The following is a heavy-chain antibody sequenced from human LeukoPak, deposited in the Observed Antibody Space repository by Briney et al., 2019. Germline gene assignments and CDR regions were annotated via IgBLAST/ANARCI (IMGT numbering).Heavy chain of an antibody. CDR2: IKEDGSKG. CDR1: GFTFSTYW. CDR3: AKDAPGYGAYDD. V-gene: IGHV3-7*01. D-gene: IGHD5-12*01. Sequence: PPGGSLRLSCAASGFTFSTYWMSWVRQAPGKGLEWVANIKEDGSKGYYGDSVKGRFTISRDNAKSSLFLQMNSLRAEDTAVYYCAKDAPGYGAYDDWGQGILVTVSS. J-gene: IGHJ4*02.